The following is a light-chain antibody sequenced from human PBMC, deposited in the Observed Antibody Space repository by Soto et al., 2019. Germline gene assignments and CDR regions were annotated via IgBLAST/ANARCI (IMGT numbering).Light chain of an antibody. Sequence: ALTQPASVSGSPGQSITISCTGTSSDVGAYNYVSWYQQHPGKAPKLMIYEVSYRPSGVSDRFSGSRSGNTASLTISGLQAEDESDYYCSSYTSSTTWVFGGGTKLTVL. CDR1: SSDVGAYNY. V-gene: IGLV2-14*01. CDR2: EVS. CDR3: SSYTSSTTWV. J-gene: IGLJ3*02.